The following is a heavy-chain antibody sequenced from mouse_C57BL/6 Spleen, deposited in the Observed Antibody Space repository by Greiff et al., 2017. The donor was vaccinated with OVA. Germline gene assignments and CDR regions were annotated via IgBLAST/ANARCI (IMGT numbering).Heavy chain of an antibody. D-gene: IGHD2-10*01. CDR2: INYDGSST. V-gene: IGHV5-16*01. CDR3: ARDGGGLHFAY. CDR1: GFTFSDYY. J-gene: IGHJ3*01. Sequence: EVKLVESEGGLVQPGSSMKLSCTASGFTFSDYYMAWVRQVPEKGLEWVANINYDGSSTYYLDTLKSRFIISRDNAKNILYLQMSSLKSEDTATYYCARDGGGLHFAYWGQGTLVTVSA.